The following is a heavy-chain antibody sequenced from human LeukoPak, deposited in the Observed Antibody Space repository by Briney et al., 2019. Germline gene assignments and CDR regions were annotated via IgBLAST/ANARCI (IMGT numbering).Heavy chain of an antibody. D-gene: IGHD1-26*01. V-gene: IGHV3-53*04. J-gene: IGHJ4*02. Sequence: GGSLRLSCAASGFTVSSNYMSWVRQAPGKGLEWVSVLYSDVSTYYADSVKGRFTISRLNSKNTLCLQMNSLRAEDTAVYYCARMNSGTYFDYWGQGTLVSVSS. CDR2: LYSDVST. CDR3: ARMNSGTYFDY. CDR1: GFTVSSNY.